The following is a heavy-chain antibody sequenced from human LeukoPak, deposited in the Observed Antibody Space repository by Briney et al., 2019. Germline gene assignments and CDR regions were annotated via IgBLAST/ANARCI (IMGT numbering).Heavy chain of an antibody. CDR1: GFTFSSYW. CDR3: AGVLRGAFDI. CDR2: IKTDGSST. J-gene: IGHJ3*02. V-gene: IGHV3-74*01. Sequence: GGSLRLSCAASGFTFSSYWMHWVRQAPGKGLVWVSRIKTDGSSTNYADSVKGRFTISRDNAKNTLYLQMNSLRGDDTAVYYCAGVLRGAFDIWGQGKMVAVSS.